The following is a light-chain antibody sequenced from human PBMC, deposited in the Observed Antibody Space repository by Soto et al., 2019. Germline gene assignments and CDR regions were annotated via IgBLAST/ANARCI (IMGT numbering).Light chain of an antibody. Sequence: QSVLTQPPSVSGAPGQRVTISCTGSSSNIGAGYDVHWYQQLPGTAPKLLIYGNSNRPSGVPDRFSGSKSGTSASLAITGLQAEHEADYYCRSYDSSLSAVVFGGGTKLTVL. J-gene: IGLJ2*01. CDR2: GNS. CDR3: RSYDSSLSAVV. CDR1: SSNIGAGYD. V-gene: IGLV1-40*01.